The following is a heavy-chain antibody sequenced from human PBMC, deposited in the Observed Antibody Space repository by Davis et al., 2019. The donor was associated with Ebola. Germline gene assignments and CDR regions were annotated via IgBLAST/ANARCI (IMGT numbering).Heavy chain of an antibody. V-gene: IGHV3-7*01. CDR3: ARSLRFFMDV. D-gene: IGHD3-3*01. CDR2: IKQDGSEK. J-gene: IGHJ6*02. CDR1: GFTFSSYW. Sequence: GESLKISCAASGFTFSSYWMSWVRQAPGKGLEWVANIKQDGSEKYYVDSVKGRFTISRDNAKNSLYLQMNSLRDEDTAVYYCARSLRFFMDVWGQGTTVTVSS.